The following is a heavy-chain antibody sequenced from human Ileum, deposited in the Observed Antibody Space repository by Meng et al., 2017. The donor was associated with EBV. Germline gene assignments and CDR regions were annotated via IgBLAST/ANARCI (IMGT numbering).Heavy chain of an antibody. V-gene: IGHV4-4*02. CDR1: CGYISSSNC. CDR3: ARVEQWLLIDY. CDR2: FYHSGST. J-gene: IGHJ4*02. D-gene: IGHD6-19*01. Sequence: APGPVKPAGTLSLPSGVSCGYISSSNCWICVRKPPGKGLEWIGEFYHSGSTNYHPSLKSRVTISVDKSKNQFSLNLSSVTAADTAVYYCARVEQWLLIDYWGQGTLVTVSS.